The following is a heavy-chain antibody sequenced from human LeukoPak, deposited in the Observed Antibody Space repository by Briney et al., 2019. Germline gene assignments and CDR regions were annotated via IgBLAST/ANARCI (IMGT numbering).Heavy chain of an antibody. V-gene: IGHV2-5*02. J-gene: IGHJ5*02. Sequence: ESGPTLVNPTQTLTLTCTFSGFSLTTSGVGVAWIRQPPGKALEWLALIYWDDDKRYSPSLKSRLTITKATSKNHVVLTMANMDPVDTATYYCAHTSAAVVAEEDRFDPWGQGTLVTVSS. CDR1: GFSLTTSGVG. CDR3: AHTSAAVVAEEDRFDP. CDR2: IYWDDDK. D-gene: IGHD2-15*01.